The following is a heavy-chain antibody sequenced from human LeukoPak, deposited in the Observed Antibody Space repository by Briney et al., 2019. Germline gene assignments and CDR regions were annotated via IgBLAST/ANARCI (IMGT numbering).Heavy chain of an antibody. J-gene: IGHJ4*02. CDR3: ARAVNGRGDYGTYFDY. V-gene: IGHV4-30-2*01. CDR1: GGSISSGGYS. D-gene: IGHD4-17*01. CDR2: IYHSGST. Sequence: PSETLSLTCAVSGGSISSGGYSLSWIRQPPGKGLEWIGYIYHSGSTYYNPSLKSRVTISVDRSKNQFSLKLSSVTAADTAVYYCARAVNGRGDYGTYFDYWGQGTLVTVSS.